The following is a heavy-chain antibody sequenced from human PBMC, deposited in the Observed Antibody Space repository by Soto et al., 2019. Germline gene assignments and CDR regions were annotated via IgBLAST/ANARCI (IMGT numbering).Heavy chain of an antibody. D-gene: IGHD2-2*01. CDR2: ISGSGGST. CDR1: GFTFSSYA. J-gene: IGHJ4*02. Sequence: GGSLRLSCAASGFTFSSYAMSWVRQAPGKGLEWVSAISGSGGSTYYADSVKGRFTISRDNSKNTLYLQMNSLRAEDTAVYYCVKEGNIVVVPAVIDYWGTGSLVTVSS. CDR3: VKEGNIVVVPAVIDY. V-gene: IGHV3-23*01.